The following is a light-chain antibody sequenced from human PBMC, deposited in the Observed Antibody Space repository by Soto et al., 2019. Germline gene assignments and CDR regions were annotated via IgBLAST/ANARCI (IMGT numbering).Light chain of an antibody. V-gene: IGKV3-15*01. J-gene: IGKJ1*01. CDR1: QSVNSN. Sequence: THSPATLSVSPGDRATLSCRASQSVNSNLAWYHLKPGQAPRLLIYGASIRAAGIPARFTGSESGTEFTLSISSLQSEDFAVYYCQQYDDWPWTFGHGTKVDIK. CDR3: QQYDDWPWT. CDR2: GAS.